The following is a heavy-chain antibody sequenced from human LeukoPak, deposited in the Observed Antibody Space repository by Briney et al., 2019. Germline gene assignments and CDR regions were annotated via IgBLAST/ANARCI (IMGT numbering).Heavy chain of an antibody. CDR2: IYSGGST. V-gene: IGHV3-66*01. CDR3: ARMAVTYNWFDP. J-gene: IGHJ5*02. D-gene: IGHD4-11*01. Sequence: GGSLRLSCAASGFTVSSNYMSWVRQAPGKGLEWVSVIYSGGSTYYADSVKGRFTISRDNSKNTLYLQMNSLRAEDTAVYYCARMAVTYNWFDPWGQGTLVTVSS. CDR1: GFTVSSNY.